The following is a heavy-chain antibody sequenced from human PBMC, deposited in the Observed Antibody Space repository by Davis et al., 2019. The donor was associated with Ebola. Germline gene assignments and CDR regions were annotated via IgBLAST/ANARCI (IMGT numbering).Heavy chain of an antibody. D-gene: IGHD3-10*01. J-gene: IGHJ4*02. V-gene: IGHV3-23*01. CDR2: MSGGGDNT. Sequence: PGGSLRLSCAASGFTFSYYAMSWVRQAPGKGLEWVSAMSGGGDNTYYADSVKGRCTISRDNSKSTLYLQMNSLRAEDTAVYYCVQDRGYGGHWGRGILVTVSS. CDR1: GFTFSYYA. CDR3: VQDRGYGGH.